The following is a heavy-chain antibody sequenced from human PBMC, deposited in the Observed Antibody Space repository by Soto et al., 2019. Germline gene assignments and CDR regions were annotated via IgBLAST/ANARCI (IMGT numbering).Heavy chain of an antibody. D-gene: IGHD2-8*01. V-gene: IGHV1-46*01. Sequence: ASVKVSCKASGYAFSNNVIHWVRQAPAQGLEWMGVINPTTGLTSNAQKFQGRITMTSDTSSSTAYMELSSLRSEDTAVYYCARALRNGYFYGMDIWGQGTTVTVSS. CDR3: ARALRNGYFYGMDI. CDR1: GYAFSNNV. J-gene: IGHJ6*02. CDR2: INPTTGLT.